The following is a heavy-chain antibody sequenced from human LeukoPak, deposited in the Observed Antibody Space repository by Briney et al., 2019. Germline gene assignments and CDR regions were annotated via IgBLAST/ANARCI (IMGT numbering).Heavy chain of an antibody. D-gene: IGHD6-19*01. V-gene: IGHV4-59*01. Sequence: PSETLSLTCTVSGGSISSYYWSWIRQPPGKGLEWIGYIYYSGSTNYNPSLKSRVTISVDTSKNQFSLKLSSVTAADTAVYYCARSAKHSSGWSFVDYWGQGTLVTVSS. CDR2: IYYSGST. J-gene: IGHJ4*02. CDR1: GGSISSYY. CDR3: ARSAKHSSGWSFVDY.